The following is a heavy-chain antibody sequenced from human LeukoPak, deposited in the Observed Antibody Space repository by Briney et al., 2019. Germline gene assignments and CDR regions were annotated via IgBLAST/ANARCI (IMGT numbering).Heavy chain of an antibody. J-gene: IGHJ4*02. Sequence: SETLSLTCTVSGGSVSSGSYYWSWIRQPPGKGLEWIGYIYYSGSTNYNPSLKSRVTISVDTSKNQSSLKLSSVTAADTAVYYCARVGSGYEYCDYWGQGTLVTVSS. CDR1: GGSVSSGSYY. V-gene: IGHV4-61*01. D-gene: IGHD5-12*01. CDR2: IYYSGST. CDR3: ARVGSGYEYCDY.